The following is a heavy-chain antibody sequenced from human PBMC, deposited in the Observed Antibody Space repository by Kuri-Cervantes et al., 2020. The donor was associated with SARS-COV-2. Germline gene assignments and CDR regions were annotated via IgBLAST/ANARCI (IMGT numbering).Heavy chain of an antibody. CDR1: GDSVSSTGAA. D-gene: IGHD2-15*01. J-gene: IGHJ1*01. Sequence: LRLSCAISGDSVSSTGAAWNWIRQSPSRGLEWLGRTYHRSKWYNEYAVSVKSRITINPDTSKNQFSLQLNFVTPEDTAVYYCARAPDGYCSGGSCYSGYFQHWGQGTLVTVSS. CDR3: ARAPDGYCSGGSCYSGYFQH. CDR2: TYHRSKWYN. V-gene: IGHV6-1*01.